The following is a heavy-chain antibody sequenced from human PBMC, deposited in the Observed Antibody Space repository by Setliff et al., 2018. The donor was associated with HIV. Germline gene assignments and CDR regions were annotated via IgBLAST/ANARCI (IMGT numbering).Heavy chain of an antibody. CDR1: GASISNSRHY. CDR3: ARHSPSDS. V-gene: IGHV4-39*01. J-gene: IGHJ5*01. Sequence: PSETLSLTCTVSGASISNSRHYWGWIRQSPGKGLEWIGNVDYSGSTYYNPSLKSRVTVFVATSKNQFSLKLKSVTAADTAVYFCARHSPSDSWGQGTLVTVSS. CDR2: VDYSGST.